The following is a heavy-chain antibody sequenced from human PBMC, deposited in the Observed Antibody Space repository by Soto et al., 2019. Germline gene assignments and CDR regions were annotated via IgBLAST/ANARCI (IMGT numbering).Heavy chain of an antibody. Sequence: GESLRLSYAAAGCTFSGYWIHWVRHAAGKGLEWVSGISGSGHSTYYADSVKGRFTISRDNSKNTLYLQMSSLRADDTAVYYCAKVLFGFTYGKFDYWGQGTLVTVSS. V-gene: IGHV3-23*01. CDR3: AKVLFGFTYGKFDY. CDR1: GCTFSGYW. D-gene: IGHD3-3*01. J-gene: IGHJ4*02. CDR2: ISGSGHST.